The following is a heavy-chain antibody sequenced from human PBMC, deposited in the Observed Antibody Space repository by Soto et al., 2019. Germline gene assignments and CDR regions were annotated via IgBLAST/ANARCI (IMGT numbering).Heavy chain of an antibody. Sequence: QVQLQESGPGLVKPSQTLSLTCTVSGGSISSGGYYWSWIRQHPGKGLEWIGYLYYSGSTYYNPSLKSRVTISVDTSKNQFSLKLSSVTAADTAVYYCARGPRYQLLPGQYFDYWGQGTLVTVSS. CDR2: LYYSGST. J-gene: IGHJ4*02. D-gene: IGHD2-2*01. V-gene: IGHV4-31*03. CDR3: ARGPRYQLLPGQYFDY. CDR1: GGSISSGGYY.